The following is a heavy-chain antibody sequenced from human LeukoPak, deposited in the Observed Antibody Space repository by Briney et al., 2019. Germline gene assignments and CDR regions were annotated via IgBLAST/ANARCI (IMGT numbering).Heavy chain of an antibody. D-gene: IGHD2/OR15-2a*01. Sequence: SVKVSCKASGGTFSSYTISWLRQAPAQGLEWMGRIIPILGRATYAQKFQGRVTITANKSTRTAYMELSSLRSEDTAVYYCARDESPTRILDYWGQGTLVTVSS. V-gene: IGHV1-69*08. CDR1: GGTFSSYT. J-gene: IGHJ4*02. CDR2: IIPILGRA. CDR3: ARDESPTRILDY.